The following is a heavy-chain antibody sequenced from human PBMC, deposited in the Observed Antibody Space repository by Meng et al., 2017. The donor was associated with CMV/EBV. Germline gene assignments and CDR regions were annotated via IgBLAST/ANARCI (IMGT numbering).Heavy chain of an antibody. D-gene: IGHD6-13*01. V-gene: IGHV4-34*01. CDR1: GGSFSGYY. Sequence: YGGSFSGYYWSWIRQPPGKGLEWIGEINHSGSTNYNPSLKSRVTISVDTSKNQFSLKLSSVTAADTAVYYCARGGSSSSYYNWFDPWGQGTLVTVSS. CDR3: ARGGSSSSYYNWFDP. CDR2: INHSGST. J-gene: IGHJ5*02.